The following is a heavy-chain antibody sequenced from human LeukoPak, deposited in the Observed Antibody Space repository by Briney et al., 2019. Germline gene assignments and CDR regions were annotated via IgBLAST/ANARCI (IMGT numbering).Heavy chain of an antibody. CDR1: GGSFSGYY. Sequence: PSETLSLTCAVYGGSFSGYYWSWIRQPPGKGLEWIGEINHSGSTNYNPSLKSRVTISVDTSKNHISLKLTSVTAADTAVCYCAREGGFYRPLDYSGQGTLVTVSS. CDR2: INHSGST. V-gene: IGHV4-34*01. CDR3: AREGGFYRPLDY. D-gene: IGHD3-3*01. J-gene: IGHJ4*02.